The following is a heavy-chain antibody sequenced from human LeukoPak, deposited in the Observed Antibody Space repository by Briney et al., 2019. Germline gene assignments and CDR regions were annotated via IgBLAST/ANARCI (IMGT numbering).Heavy chain of an antibody. CDR1: GFSVSSKY. CDR2: IYSGGTT. CDR3: TKLKGWYGDGYFDY. D-gene: IGHD6-19*01. J-gene: IGHJ4*02. V-gene: IGHV3-53*01. Sequence: GGSLRLSCAASGFSVSSKYMSWVRQPAGKGLKWVSVIYSGGTTFYADSVKGRYTISRDNSKNTLYLQMNSLRPDDTAVYYCTKLKGWYGDGYFDYWGPGILVTVSS.